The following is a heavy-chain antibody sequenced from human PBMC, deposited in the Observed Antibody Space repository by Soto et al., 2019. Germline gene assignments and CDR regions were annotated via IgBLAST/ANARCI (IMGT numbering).Heavy chain of an antibody. J-gene: IGHJ4*02. V-gene: IGHV1-2*02. D-gene: IGHD3-22*01. CDR2: INPNSGGT. CDR1: GYSFTNYY. Sequence: QVQLVQSGAEVKKPGASVKVSCKASGYSFTNYYVHWVRQAPGQGLEWMGWINPNSGGTNFAQRFQDRLTLTRDTSINTAYMELSRLRSDDTAMYFCARTTVPNYYGDYWGQGNLVTVSS. CDR3: ARTTVPNYYGDY.